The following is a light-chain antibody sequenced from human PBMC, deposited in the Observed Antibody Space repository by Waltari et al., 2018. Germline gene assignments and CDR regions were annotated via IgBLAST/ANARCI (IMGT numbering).Light chain of an antibody. CDR1: SSDIGNYNFF. V-gene: IGLV2-23*01. J-gene: IGLJ2*01. CDR3: CSYGVRVF. CDR2: EGN. Sequence: QSALTQPASVSGSPGQSITISCTGTSSDIGNYNFFFSWYHHRPGEAPKLIIYEGNVRPSGVSDRFSGSKSGNAASLTISGLQAEDEAHYYCCSYGVRVFFGGGTKLTVL.